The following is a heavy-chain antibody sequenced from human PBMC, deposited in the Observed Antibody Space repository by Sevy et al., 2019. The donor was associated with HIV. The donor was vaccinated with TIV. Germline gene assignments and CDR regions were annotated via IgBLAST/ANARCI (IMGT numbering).Heavy chain of an antibody. CDR1: GYSFSTYG. J-gene: IGHJ4*02. V-gene: IGHV1-18*01. CDR3: ARDGTSSWYVY. CDR2: ISPYNDNT. Sequence: ASVKVSCKTSGYSFSTYGITWVRQAPGQGLEWMGWISPYNDNTNYAQKVQGRATMTTDTSTSTVHMELRSLRSDDTAVYYCARDGTSSWYVYWGQGTLVTVSS. D-gene: IGHD6-13*01.